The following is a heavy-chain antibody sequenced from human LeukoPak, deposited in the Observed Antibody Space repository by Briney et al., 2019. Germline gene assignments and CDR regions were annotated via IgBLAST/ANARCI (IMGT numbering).Heavy chain of an antibody. CDR2: IYYSGSP. D-gene: IGHD3-9*01. V-gene: IGHV4-59*01. J-gene: IGHJ3*02. Sequence: PSETLSLTYAVYGGSFSGYYWSWIRQPPGKGLEWIGYIYYSGSPNYNPSLNSRVTISLDTSRNQFSLKLSSVTAADTAVYYCARDGAVDILTGYGAFDMWGQGTMVTVSS. CDR3: ARDGAVDILTGYGAFDM. CDR1: GGSFSGYY.